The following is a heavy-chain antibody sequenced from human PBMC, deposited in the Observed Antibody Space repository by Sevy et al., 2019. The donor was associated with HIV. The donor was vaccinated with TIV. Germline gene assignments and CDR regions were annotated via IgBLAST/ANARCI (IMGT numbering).Heavy chain of an antibody. Sequence: GGSLRLSCAASGFTFNNYAMSWVRQAPGKGLEGKGLEWVSTIRGGGGGTYYADSVSCRFTISRDNSKNTMYLQVNSLRVEDTAVYYCAKHYIHDIADGWYFDLWGRGTLVTVSS. CDR3: AKHYIHDIADGWYFDL. CDR2: IRGGGGGT. CDR1: GFTFNNYA. J-gene: IGHJ2*01. V-gene: IGHV3-23*01. D-gene: IGHD6-13*01.